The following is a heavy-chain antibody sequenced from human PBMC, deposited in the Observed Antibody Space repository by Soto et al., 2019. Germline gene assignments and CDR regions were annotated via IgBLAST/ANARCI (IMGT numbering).Heavy chain of an antibody. V-gene: IGHV1-69*01. J-gene: IGHJ3*01. Sequence: QVQLVQSGADVKKPGSSVKVSCKTSGGSFGSSAISWVRQAPAQGLEWMGEIIPVFDKANYAKNFQDRLTITADESTGTVFMQLSSLRSGDTAVYFCARLRRDWGDAFELWGQGTFVTVSS. D-gene: IGHD3-16*01. CDR1: GGSFGSSA. CDR3: ARLRRDWGDAFEL. CDR2: IIPVFDKA.